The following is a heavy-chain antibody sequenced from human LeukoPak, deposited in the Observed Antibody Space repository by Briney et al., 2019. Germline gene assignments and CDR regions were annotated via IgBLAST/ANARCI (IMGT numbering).Heavy chain of an antibody. CDR2: INPNSGGT. CDR3: ARDLTYCGGDCYHSDWYFDL. Sequence: ASVKVSCKASGYTFTSYGISWVRQAPGQGLEWMGWINPNSGGTNYAQKFQGRVTMTRDTSISTAYMELSRLRSDDTAVYYCARDLTYCGGDCYHSDWYFDLWGRGTLVTVSS. CDR1: GYTFTSYG. J-gene: IGHJ2*01. V-gene: IGHV1-2*02. D-gene: IGHD2-21*02.